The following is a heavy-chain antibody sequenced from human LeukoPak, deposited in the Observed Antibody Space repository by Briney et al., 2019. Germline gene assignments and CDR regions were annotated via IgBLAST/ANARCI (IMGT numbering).Heavy chain of an antibody. CDR2: IRYDGSNK. D-gene: IGHD3-22*01. J-gene: IGHJ4*02. Sequence: GGSLRLSCAASGFSFSSYGMHWVRQPPGKGLEWVAFIRYDGSNKYYADSVKGRFTISRDNSKNTLYLQMNSLRAEDTAVYYCAKNLYYYDSSGHLFDYWGQGTLVTVSS. CDR3: AKNLYYYDSSGHLFDY. V-gene: IGHV3-30*02. CDR1: GFSFSSYG.